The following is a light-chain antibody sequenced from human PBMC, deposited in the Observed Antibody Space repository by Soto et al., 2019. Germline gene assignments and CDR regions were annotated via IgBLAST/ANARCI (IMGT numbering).Light chain of an antibody. Sequence: DIQMTQSPSSLSASVGDRVTITCRASQSINSHLNWYQQKPGKAPKLLIYAASSLEGGVPSRFSGSGSGTDFTLTISSLQPEDFATYCCQQCDSTPYTFGQGTKVDIK. J-gene: IGKJ2*01. V-gene: IGKV1-39*01. CDR3: QQCDSTPYT. CDR1: QSINSH. CDR2: AAS.